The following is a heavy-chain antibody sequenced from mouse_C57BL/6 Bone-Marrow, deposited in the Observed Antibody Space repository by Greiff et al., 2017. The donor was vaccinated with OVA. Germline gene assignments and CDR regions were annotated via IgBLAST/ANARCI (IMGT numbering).Heavy chain of an antibody. Sequence: EVQGVESGPELVKPGASVKISCKASGYSFSDYNMNWVKQRNGKSLEWIGVINTNYGTTSYNQKFKGKATLTVDQSYSTAYMQLSSLTSEESAVYFFARRGGYSYWGQGTPLTVSS. D-gene: IGHD2-3*01. J-gene: IGHJ2*01. CDR1: GYSFSDYN. CDR3: ARRGGYSY. CDR2: INTNYGTT. V-gene: IGHV1-39*01.